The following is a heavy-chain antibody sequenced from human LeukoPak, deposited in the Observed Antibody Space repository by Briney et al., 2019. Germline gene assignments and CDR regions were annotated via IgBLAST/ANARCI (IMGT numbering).Heavy chain of an antibody. CDR1: GGSFSGYY. J-gene: IGHJ4*02. CDR3: ARQDSSSWYISGY. D-gene: IGHD6-13*01. Sequence: SETLSLTCAVYGGSFSGYYWSWIRQPPGKGLEWIGEINHSGSANYNPSLKSRVTISVDTSKNQFSLKLSSVTAADTAVYYCARQDSSSWYISGYWGQGTLVTVSS. CDR2: INHSGSA. V-gene: IGHV4-34*01.